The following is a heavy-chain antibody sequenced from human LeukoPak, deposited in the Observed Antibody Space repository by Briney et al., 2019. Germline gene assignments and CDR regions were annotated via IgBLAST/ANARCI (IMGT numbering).Heavy chain of an antibody. CDR3: ATTLLFLYCFYYYYGMDG. V-gene: IGHV1-2*02. CDR2: INPNSGGT. J-gene: IGHJ6*02. CDR1: GYTFTGYY. D-gene: IGHD3-3*01. Sequence: ASVKVSCKASGYTFTGYYMHWVRQAPGQGLEWMGWINPNSGGTNYAQKFQGRVTMTRDTSISTAYMELSRLRSDDTAVYYCATTLLFLYCFYYYYGMDGWGQGPTVTDSS.